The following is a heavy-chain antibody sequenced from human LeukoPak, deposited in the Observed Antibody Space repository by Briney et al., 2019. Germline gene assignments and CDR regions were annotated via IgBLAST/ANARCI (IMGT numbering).Heavy chain of an antibody. Sequence: GGSLRLSCAASGFTFSSYWMSWVRQAPGKGLEWVANIKQDGSEKYYVDSVKGRFTISRDNAKNSLYLQMNSLRAEDTAVYYCARVGSGWYLYYYYYMDVWGKGTTVTISS. CDR1: GFTFSSYW. CDR3: ARVGSGWYLYYYYYMDV. J-gene: IGHJ6*03. V-gene: IGHV3-7*01. D-gene: IGHD6-19*01. CDR2: IKQDGSEK.